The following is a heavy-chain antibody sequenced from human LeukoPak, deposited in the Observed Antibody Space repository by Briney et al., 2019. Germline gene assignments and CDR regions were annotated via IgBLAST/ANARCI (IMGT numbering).Heavy chain of an antibody. Sequence: SETLSLTCTVSGGSISSSSYYWGWIRQPPGKGLQWIGSIYYSGSTYYNPSLKSRVTISVDTSKNQFSLKLSSVTAADTAVYYCARQAVTTKLIDYWGQGTLVTVSS. J-gene: IGHJ4*02. CDR3: ARQAVTTKLIDY. CDR2: IYYSGST. D-gene: IGHD4-11*01. V-gene: IGHV4-39*01. CDR1: GGSISSSSYY.